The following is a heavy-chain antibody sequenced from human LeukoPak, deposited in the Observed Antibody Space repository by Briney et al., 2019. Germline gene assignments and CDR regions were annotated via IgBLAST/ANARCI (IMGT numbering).Heavy chain of an antibody. V-gene: IGHV1-2*02. CDR1: GFTFTDHY. D-gene: IGHD2/OR15-2a*01. J-gene: IGHJ4*02. CDR3: VREGEGPLSKDFDY. CDR2: IGPHSTFT. Sequence: RASVKVSCKSSGFTFTDHYIHWVRQGPGQGLEWMGYIGPHSTFTSSPQEFQGRVTMTRDASMSTAYTELTRLTSDDTAVYYCVREGEGPLSKDFDYWGQGTLVTVSS.